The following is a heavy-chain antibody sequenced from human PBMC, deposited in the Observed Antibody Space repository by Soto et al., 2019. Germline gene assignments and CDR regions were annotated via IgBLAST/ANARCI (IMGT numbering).Heavy chain of an antibody. V-gene: IGHV3-7*01. Sequence: GGSLRLSCAASGFTFSSYWMSWVRQAPGKGLDWVANIKQDGSEKYYVDSVKGRFTISRDNAKNSLYLQMNSLRAEDTAVYYCARDYCSGGSCIYYYYYMDVWGKGTTVTVSS. D-gene: IGHD2-15*01. J-gene: IGHJ6*03. CDR2: IKQDGSEK. CDR3: ARDYCSGGSCIYYYYYMDV. CDR1: GFTFSSYW.